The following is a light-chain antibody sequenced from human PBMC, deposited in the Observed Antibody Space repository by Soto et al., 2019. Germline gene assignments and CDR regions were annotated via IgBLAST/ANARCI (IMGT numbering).Light chain of an antibody. CDR1: HSISTN. Sequence: EINMTQSPATLSVSPGEGATLSCRTSHSISTNLAWYQQKRGQSPSLLVYGASTRATGVPARFSGSGSGAELTLSSRRLQSEAFAVYYCQKYNSWPTFGGGTKVEIK. CDR2: GAS. V-gene: IGKV3-15*01. J-gene: IGKJ4*01. CDR3: QKYNSWPT.